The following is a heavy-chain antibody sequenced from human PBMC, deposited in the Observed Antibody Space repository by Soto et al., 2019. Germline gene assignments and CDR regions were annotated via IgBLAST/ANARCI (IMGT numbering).Heavy chain of an antibody. CDR1: GGSINNYY. CDR3: AKVAGSGWNDP. Sequence: SETLSLTCTVSGGSINNYYWSWIRQPPGKGLEWIGYIYYNGNTYYNPSLQSRVTMSVDTSKNQFSLNLSSVTAADTAVYYCAKVAGSGWNDPWGQGTLVTVSS. J-gene: IGHJ5*02. CDR2: IYYNGNT. V-gene: IGHV4-59*01. D-gene: IGHD3-10*01.